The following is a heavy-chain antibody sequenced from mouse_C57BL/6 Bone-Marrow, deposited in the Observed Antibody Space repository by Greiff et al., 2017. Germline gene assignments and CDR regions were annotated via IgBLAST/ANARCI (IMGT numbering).Heavy chain of an antibody. CDR3: TRSGYYPGWYFDV. D-gene: IGHD3-2*02. V-gene: IGHV1-5*01. J-gene: IGHJ1*03. Sequence: EVQLQQSGTVLARPGASVKLSCKTSGYTFTSYWMHWVNQRPGQGLEWIGAIYPGNGDTSYNQKFKGKAKLTAVTSASTASMALSRPTNEDSAVYYCTRSGYYPGWYFDVWGTGTTVTVSS. CDR2: IYPGNGDT. CDR1: GYTFTSYW.